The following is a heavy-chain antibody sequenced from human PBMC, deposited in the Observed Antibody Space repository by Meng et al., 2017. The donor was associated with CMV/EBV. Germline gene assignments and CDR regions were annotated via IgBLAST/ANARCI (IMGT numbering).Heavy chain of an antibody. V-gene: IGHV3-49*04. Sequence: GESLKISCPASGFTFGDYAMSWVRQAPGKGLEWVGFIRSKAYGGTTEYAAFVKGRFTISRDDSKSIAYLQMNSLKTEDTAVYYCTRDITMVRGVIGRGMDVWGQGTTVTVSS. CDR1: GFTFGDYA. CDR2: IRSKAYGGTT. D-gene: IGHD3-10*01. J-gene: IGHJ6*02. CDR3: TRDITMVRGVIGRGMDV.